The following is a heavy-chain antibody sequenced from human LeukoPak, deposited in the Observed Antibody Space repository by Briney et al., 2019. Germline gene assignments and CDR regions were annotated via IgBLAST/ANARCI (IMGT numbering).Heavy chain of an antibody. V-gene: IGHV1-69*13. Sequence: EASVKVSCKASGGTFSSYAISWVRQAPGQGLEWVGGIIPIFGTANYAQKFQGRVTITADESTSTAYMELSSLRSEDTAVYYCARESVYCSGGSCYPPGPSNLDYWGQGTLVTVSS. CDR2: IIPIFGTA. D-gene: IGHD2-15*01. CDR3: ARESVYCSGGSCYPPGPSNLDY. CDR1: GGTFSSYA. J-gene: IGHJ4*02.